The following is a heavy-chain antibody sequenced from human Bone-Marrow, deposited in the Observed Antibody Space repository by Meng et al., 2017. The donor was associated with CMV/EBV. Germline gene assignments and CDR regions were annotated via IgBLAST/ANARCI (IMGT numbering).Heavy chain of an antibody. CDR1: GFTFSSYS. V-gene: IGHV3-21*01. CDR3: AKGPTDFWSGYYIVS. CDR2: ISNSGAYI. J-gene: IGHJ5*02. Sequence: GESLKISCAASGFTFSSYSMNWVRQAPGKGLEWVASISNSGAYIYYSDSVKGRFTISRDNAQNSLFLHMDSLRAEDTAVYYCAKGPTDFWSGYYIVSWGQGTLVTVSS. D-gene: IGHD3-3*01.